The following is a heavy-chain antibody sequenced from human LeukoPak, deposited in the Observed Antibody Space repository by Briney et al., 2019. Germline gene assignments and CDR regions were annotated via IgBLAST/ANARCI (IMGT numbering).Heavy chain of an antibody. J-gene: IGHJ4*02. D-gene: IGHD6-19*01. CDR3: ARGTGSSGWYYFDY. CDR1: GGSFSGYY. V-gene: IGHV4-34*01. CDR2: INHSGST. Sequence: PETLSLTCAVYGGSFSGYYWSWIRQPPGKGLEWIGEINHSGSTNYNPSLKSRVTISVDTSKNQFSLKLSSVTAADTAVYYCARGTGSSGWYYFDYWGQGTLVTVSS.